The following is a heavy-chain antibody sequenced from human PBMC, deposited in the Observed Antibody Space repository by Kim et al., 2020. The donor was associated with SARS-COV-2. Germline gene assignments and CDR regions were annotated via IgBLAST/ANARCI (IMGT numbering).Heavy chain of an antibody. Sequence: GGSLRLSCAASGFTFSSYAMSWVRQTPVKGREWVANIKQDGSEKYYVDSVKGRFTISRDNAKNSLYLQMNSLRAEDPASYYCARSRGVDYWAQGTVGTVS. CDR1: GFTFSSYA. CDR2: IKQDGSEK. J-gene: IGHJ4*02. V-gene: IGHV3-7*01. D-gene: IGHD2-2*01. CDR3: ARSRGVDY.